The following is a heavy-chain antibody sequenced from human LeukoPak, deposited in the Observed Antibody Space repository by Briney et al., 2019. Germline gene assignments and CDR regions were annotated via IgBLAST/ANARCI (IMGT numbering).Heavy chain of an antibody. CDR2: IKQDGSEK. Sequence: PGRSLRLSCAASGFTFSSYGMHWVRQAPGKGLECVANIKQDGSEKYYVDSVKGRLTISRDNAKNSLYLQMNSLRAEDTAVYYCARDRQWLVGRYFDYWGQGTLGTVSS. D-gene: IGHD6-19*01. V-gene: IGHV3-7*03. J-gene: IGHJ4*02. CDR3: ARDRQWLVGRYFDY. CDR1: GFTFSSYG.